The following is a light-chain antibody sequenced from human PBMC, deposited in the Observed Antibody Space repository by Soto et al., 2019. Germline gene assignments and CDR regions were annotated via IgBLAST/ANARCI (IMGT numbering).Light chain of an antibody. CDR2: DVS. CDR3: SSYTSSSTPYV. CDR1: NSDVGGYTY. Sequence: QSDLTQPASVSGSPGQSITISCTGTNSDVGGYTYVSWYQQHPGKAPKLMIYDVSNRPSGVSNRFSGSKSGNTASLTISGLQADDEADYYCSSYTSSSTPYVFGTGTKLTVL. J-gene: IGLJ1*01. V-gene: IGLV2-14*03.